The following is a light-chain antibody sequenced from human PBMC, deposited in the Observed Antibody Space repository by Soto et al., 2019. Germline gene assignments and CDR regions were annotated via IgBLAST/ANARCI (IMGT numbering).Light chain of an antibody. J-gene: IGKJ1*01. V-gene: IGKV1-5*01. CDR1: QSISSW. Sequence: DIQMTQSPSTLSASVGDRVTTTCRASQSISSWLAWYQQKPGKAPKLLIYDASRLESEVPSRFSGSGSGTEFTLTISSLQPDDFATYYCQQYNSYSWTFGQGTKVDIK. CDR3: QQYNSYSWT. CDR2: DAS.